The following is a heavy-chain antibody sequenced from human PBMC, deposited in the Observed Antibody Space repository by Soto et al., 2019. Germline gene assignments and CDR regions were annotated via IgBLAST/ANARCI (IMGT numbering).Heavy chain of an antibody. CDR1: GGTFDAYT. J-gene: IGHJ6*02. Sequence: QVQLVQSGAEVRKPGSSVRVSCKASGGTFDAYTITWVRQAPGQGLEWMGGIIPLFGTANYAQKFQGRVTITADESTTTAYMELSSLRSEDTAVYFCARLGTKAMDVWGQGTTVTISS. CDR2: IIPLFGTA. D-gene: IGHD2-2*01. V-gene: IGHV1-69*01. CDR3: ARLGTKAMDV.